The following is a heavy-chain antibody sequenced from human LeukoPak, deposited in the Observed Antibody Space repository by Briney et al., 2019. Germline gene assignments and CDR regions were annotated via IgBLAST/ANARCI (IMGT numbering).Heavy chain of an antibody. Sequence: GGSLRLSCEVSGFTFSIYGMSWVRQAPGKGLEWVSSISTTTYSTKYAESVKGRFTISRDNSKNTLYLQMNSLRAEDTAIYYCAKEALRSAVAPAAKTHGYYYYMDLWGKGTTVTVS. CDR1: GFTFSIYG. V-gene: IGHV3-23*01. CDR2: ISTTTYST. D-gene: IGHD2-2*01. J-gene: IGHJ6*03. CDR3: AKEALRSAVAPAAKTHGYYYYMDL.